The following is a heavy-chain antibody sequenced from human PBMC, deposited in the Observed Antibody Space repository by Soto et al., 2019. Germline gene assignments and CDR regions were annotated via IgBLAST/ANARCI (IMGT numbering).Heavy chain of an antibody. Sequence: QVQLVQSGAEVKKPGASLKVSCKASGYRFTGYGLHWVRQAPGQGLQWMGWINPKSGATDYAQKFQGRVTMTREMSTNTAYLEQSGVRSDYTADDTAVYSCEKSNYGGDDYFQYGLDVWGQGTTVTVSS. CDR3: VYSCEKSNYGGDDYFQYGLDV. CDR2: INPKSGAT. D-gene: IGHD2-21*02. CDR1: GYRFTGYG. J-gene: IGHJ6*02. V-gene: IGHV1-2*02.